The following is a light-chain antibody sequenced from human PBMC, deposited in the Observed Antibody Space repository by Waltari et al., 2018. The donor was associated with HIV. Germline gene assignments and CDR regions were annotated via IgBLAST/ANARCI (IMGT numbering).Light chain of an antibody. V-gene: IGKV3D-15*01. CDR3: QQYNNRPPGM. Sequence: MTQSPASLCVSPGDGASLSCRASQGFTTKVAWYQQKPGQSPRLLIDDASNRATGIPPRFSASGSGTDFTLNISSLQSEDFAVYYCQQYNNRPPGMFGQGTKVEIK. CDR2: DAS. CDR1: QGFTTK. J-gene: IGKJ1*01.